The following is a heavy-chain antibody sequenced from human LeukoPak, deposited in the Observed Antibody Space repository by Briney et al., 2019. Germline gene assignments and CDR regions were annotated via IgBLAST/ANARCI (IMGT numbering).Heavy chain of an antibody. CDR2: IGSSSTYI. Sequence: GGSLRLSCAASGFTFSRYSMNWVRQAPGKGLEWVSSIGSSSTYIYYADSVKGRFTISRDNAKNSLYLQMNSLRAENTAVYYCTRDPRYDTNTPSGYFDYWGQGTLVTVSS. V-gene: IGHV3-21*01. CDR3: TRDPRYDTNTPSGYFDY. D-gene: IGHD3-22*01. J-gene: IGHJ4*02. CDR1: GFTFSRYS.